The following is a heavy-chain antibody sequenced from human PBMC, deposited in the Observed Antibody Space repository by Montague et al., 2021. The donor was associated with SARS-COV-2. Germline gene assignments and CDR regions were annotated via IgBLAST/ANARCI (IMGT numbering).Heavy chain of an antibody. J-gene: IGHJ3*02. V-gene: IGHV4-59*01. CDR1: GGSISTYY. Sequence: SETLSLTCTVSGGSISTYYWRWIRQPPGKGLVWIGYINYSGNPNYNPSLTSRLSMSVDTSKNQFSLELSSVTAAATAVFFCARGKGRSPDAFDIWGQGITVTVSS. D-gene: IGHD2-15*01. CDR3: ARGKGRSPDAFDI. CDR2: INYSGNP.